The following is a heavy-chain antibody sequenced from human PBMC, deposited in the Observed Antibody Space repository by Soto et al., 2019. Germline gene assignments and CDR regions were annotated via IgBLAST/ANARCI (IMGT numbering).Heavy chain of an antibody. CDR2: SNSDGSST. D-gene: IGHD3-22*01. CDR1: GFTFSSYW. CDR3: ARAIGYYGVDV. V-gene: IGHV3-74*01. J-gene: IGHJ6*02. Sequence: PGGSLRLSCAAPGFTFSSYWMHWVRQAPGMGLVWVSRSNSDGSSTTYADSVKGRFTISRDNAKNTLFLQMNSLRAGDTAVYYCARAIGYYGVDVWGQGTTVTVSS.